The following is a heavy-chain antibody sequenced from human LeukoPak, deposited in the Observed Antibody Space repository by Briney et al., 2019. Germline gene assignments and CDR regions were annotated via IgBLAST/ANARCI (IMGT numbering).Heavy chain of an antibody. D-gene: IGHD4-17*01. V-gene: IGHV3-23*01. CDR2: ISGSGTST. Sequence: GGSLRLSCAASGFTFSTYAMSWVRQAPGKGLEWVSAISGSGTSTYYADSVKGRFTVSRDNPKNTVYLQMNSLRTEDTTVYYCARDWGATVTTRGYTDYWGQGTLVTVS. CDR3: ARDWGATVTTRGYTDY. CDR1: GFTFSTYA. J-gene: IGHJ4*02.